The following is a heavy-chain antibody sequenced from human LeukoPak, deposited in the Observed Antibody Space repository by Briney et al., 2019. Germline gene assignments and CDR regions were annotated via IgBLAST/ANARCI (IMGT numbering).Heavy chain of an antibody. CDR3: AKVSYGDSWFDY. J-gene: IGHJ4*02. CDR2: ISGSGSST. D-gene: IGHD4-17*01. Sequence: GGSLRLSCAASGFTFGNYAMSWVRQAPGKGLESVSSISGSGSSTYYADSVKGRFTISRDNSKNTLYLQINSLRAEDTAVYYCAKVSYGDSWFDYWGQGTLVTVSS. CDR1: GFTFGNYA. V-gene: IGHV3-23*01.